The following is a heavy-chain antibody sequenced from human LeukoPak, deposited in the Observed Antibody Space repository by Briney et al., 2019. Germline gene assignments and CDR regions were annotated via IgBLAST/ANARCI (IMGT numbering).Heavy chain of an antibody. CDR1: GFTFSNYW. V-gene: IGHV3-7*01. J-gene: IGHJ4*02. D-gene: IGHD4-17*01. CDR2: INQDGNAK. CDR3: ARVNPDYGDNHFDY. Sequence: PGGSLRLSCAASGFTFSNYWMTWVRQAPGKGLAWVANINQDGNAKYYVDSVKGRFTISRDNAKNSLYLQMNSLRAEYTAVYYCARVNPDYGDNHFDYWGQGTLVTVSS.